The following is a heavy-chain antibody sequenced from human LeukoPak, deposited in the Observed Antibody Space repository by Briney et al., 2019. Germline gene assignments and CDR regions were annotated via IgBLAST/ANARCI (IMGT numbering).Heavy chain of an antibody. CDR2: IGTVGDT. J-gene: IGHJ4*02. Sequence: PGGSLMLSCAASGFTFSSYDMHWVRQATGKGLEWVSAIGTVGDTYYPDSVKGRFTVSRENAKNSFYLQMNSLTAGDTAVYYCARAPSGWLYRIDYWGQGTLVTVSS. D-gene: IGHD2-2*02. V-gene: IGHV3-13*04. CDR1: GFTFSSYD. CDR3: ARAPSGWLYRIDY.